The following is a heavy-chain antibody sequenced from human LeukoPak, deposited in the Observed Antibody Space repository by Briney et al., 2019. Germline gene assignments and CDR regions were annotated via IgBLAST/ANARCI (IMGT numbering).Heavy chain of an antibody. Sequence: ASVKVSCKASGYTFTRYYMHWVRQAPGQGLEWMGIINPSGGSTSYAQKFQGRVTMTRDTSTSTVYMELSSLRSEDTAVYYCLRTSGSPAYYFDYWGQGTLVTVSS. CDR2: INPSGGST. V-gene: IGHV1-46*01. D-gene: IGHD3-10*01. CDR1: GYTFTRYY. CDR3: LRTSGSPAYYFDY. J-gene: IGHJ4*02.